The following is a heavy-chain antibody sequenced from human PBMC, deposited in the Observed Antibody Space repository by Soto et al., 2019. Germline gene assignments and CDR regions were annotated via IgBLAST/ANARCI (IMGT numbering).Heavy chain of an antibody. V-gene: IGHV3-48*02. CDR2: ISSSSSTI. D-gene: IGHD3-10*01. J-gene: IGHJ6*02. Sequence: PGGSLRLSCAASGFTFSSYSMNWVRQAPGKGLEWVSYISSSSSTIYYADSVKGRFTISRDNAKNSLYLQMNSLRDEDTAVYYCAIDTTMIRGVKVYYYYGMDVWGQGTTVTVSS. CDR1: GFTFSSYS. CDR3: AIDTTMIRGVKVYYYYGMDV.